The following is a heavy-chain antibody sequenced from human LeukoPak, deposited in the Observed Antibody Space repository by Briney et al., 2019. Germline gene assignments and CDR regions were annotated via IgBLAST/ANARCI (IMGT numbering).Heavy chain of an antibody. CDR2: INHSGST. D-gene: IGHD3-16*02. J-gene: IGHJ2*01. V-gene: IGHV4-34*01. Sequence: GSLRLSCAASRFTFSTYAMNWVRQAPGKGLEWIGEINHSGSTNYSPSLKSRVTISVDTSKNQFSLKLSSVTAADTAVYYCARGQDYDYVWGSYRWYFDLWGRGTPVTVSS. CDR3: ARGQDYDYVWGSYRWYFDL. CDR1: RFTFSTYA.